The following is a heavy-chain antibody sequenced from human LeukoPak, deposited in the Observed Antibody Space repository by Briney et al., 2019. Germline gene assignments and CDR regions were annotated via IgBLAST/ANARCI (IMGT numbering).Heavy chain of an antibody. CDR1: GYTFTSYD. CDR3: ARTNVLLWFGELSPLDY. D-gene: IGHD3-10*01. CDR2: MNPNSGNT. V-gene: IGHV1-8*01. Sequence: ASVKVSCKASGYTFTSYDINWVRQATGQGLEWMGWMNPNSGNTGYAQKFQGRVNMTRNTSISTAYMELSSLRSEDTAVYYCARTNVLLWFGELSPLDYWGQGTLVTVSS. J-gene: IGHJ4*02.